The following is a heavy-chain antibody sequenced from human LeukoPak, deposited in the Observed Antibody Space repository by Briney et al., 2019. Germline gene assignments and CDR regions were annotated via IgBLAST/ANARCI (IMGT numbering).Heavy chain of an antibody. D-gene: IGHD6-19*01. V-gene: IGHV1-46*01. CDR3: AKEGNSGWVPKY. CDR2: INPSGGTT. J-gene: IGHJ4*02. CDR1: GYTFTSYY. Sequence: ASVKVSCKASGYTFTSYYIHWVRQAPGQGLEWMRMINPSGGTTTYAQNFQGRVTTTRDTSTRTAYMELSSLRSEDTAVYYCAKEGNSGWVPKYWGQGTLVTVSS.